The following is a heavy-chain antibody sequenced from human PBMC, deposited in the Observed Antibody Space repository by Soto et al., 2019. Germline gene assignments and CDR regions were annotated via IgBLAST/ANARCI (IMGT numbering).Heavy chain of an antibody. J-gene: IGHJ5*02. CDR3: ARDSPPNYL. V-gene: IGHV1-18*01. CDR1: GYTFTSYG. Sequence: QVQLVQSGAEVKKPGASVKVSCKASGYTFTSYGISWVRQAPGQGLEWMGWINAYNGNTNYAQKLQGRVTMTTDTSPSTAYMELRSLTSDDPAAYYCARDSPPNYLWGQGTLVTVSS. D-gene: IGHD1-7*01. CDR2: INAYNGNT.